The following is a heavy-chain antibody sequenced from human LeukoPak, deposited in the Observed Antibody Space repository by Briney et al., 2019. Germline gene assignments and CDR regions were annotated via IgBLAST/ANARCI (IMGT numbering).Heavy chain of an antibody. V-gene: IGHV1-2*06. CDR3: ARGEPENSSSFLEYFQH. Sequence: ASVKVSCKASGNTFTDYYVHWVRQAPGQGLEWMGRINPNSGGTNYAQRFQGRVSMTRDTSSSTVYMELSRLRSDDTAMYYCARGEPENSSSFLEYFQHWGQGTLVTVSS. CDR2: INPNSGGT. CDR1: GNTFTDYY. D-gene: IGHD6-6*01. J-gene: IGHJ1*01.